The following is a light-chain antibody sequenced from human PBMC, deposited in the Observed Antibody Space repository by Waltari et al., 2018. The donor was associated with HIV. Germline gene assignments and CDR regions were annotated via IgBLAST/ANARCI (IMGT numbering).Light chain of an antibody. Sequence: QSALTQPRSLSGSPGQSVPISCPGPSSYVGSYNYVSWYQHHPGKAPNLILYDVSERPSGVPDRFSGSKSGNTASLTISGLQAEDEADYYCCSYAGTYTFVVFGGGTKLTVL. CDR3: CSYAGTYTFVV. CDR1: SSYVGSYNY. J-gene: IGLJ2*01. V-gene: IGLV2-11*01. CDR2: DVS.